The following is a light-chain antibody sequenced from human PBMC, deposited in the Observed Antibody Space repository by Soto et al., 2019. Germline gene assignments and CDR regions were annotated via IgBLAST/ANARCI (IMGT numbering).Light chain of an antibody. Sequence: AIPLTQSPSSLSASVGDRVTITCRASQGISSALAWYQQKPGKAPKLLIYDASSLESGVPSRFSGSGSGTDFTLTISSLQPEDFATYYCQQFNNYPSTFGQGTRLEIK. J-gene: IGKJ5*01. V-gene: IGKV1D-13*01. CDR2: DAS. CDR1: QGISSA. CDR3: QQFNNYPST.